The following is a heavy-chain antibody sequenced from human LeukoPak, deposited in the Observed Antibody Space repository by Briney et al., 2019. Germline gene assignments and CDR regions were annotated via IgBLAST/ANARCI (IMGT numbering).Heavy chain of an antibody. CDR1: GFPFNTYV. J-gene: IGHJ4*02. D-gene: IGHD2-15*01. V-gene: IGHV3-23*01. CDR3: AKDLLLGYCSGGSCYSLDY. CDR2: INGGGSNT. Sequence: GGSLRLSCAASGFPFNTYVMSWVRQAPGKGLEWVSAINGGGSNTYYADSVKGRFTISRDNSKNMVYLQMNNLRADDTAVYYCAKDLLLGYCSGGSCYSLDYWGQGTLVTVSS.